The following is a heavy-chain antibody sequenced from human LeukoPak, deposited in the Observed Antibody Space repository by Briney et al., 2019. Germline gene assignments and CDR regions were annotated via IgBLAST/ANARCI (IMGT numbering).Heavy chain of an antibody. Sequence: ASVKVSCKASGYTFATYDINWVRQATGQGLEWMGWMNPNSGNTGYAQKFQGRVTMTRNTSISTAYMELSSLRSEDTAVYYCARGPNKSDGGNSGSAWFDPWGQGTLVTVSS. D-gene: IGHD4-23*01. CDR2: MNPNSGNT. CDR3: ARGPNKSDGGNSGSAWFDP. J-gene: IGHJ5*02. CDR1: GYTFATYD. V-gene: IGHV1-8*01.